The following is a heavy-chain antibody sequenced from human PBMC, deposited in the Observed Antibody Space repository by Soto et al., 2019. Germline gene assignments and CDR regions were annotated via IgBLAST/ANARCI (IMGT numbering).Heavy chain of an antibody. CDR3: ARGFGYKYSSDWYHYYYMDV. D-gene: IGHD6-19*01. Sequence: QVQLVQSGAEVKKPGASVKVSCKASGYTFTGYYMHWVRQAPGQGLEWMGWINPNSGGTNYAQKSQGWVTMTRDTSISTAYMALSRLRSEDTAVYYCARGFGYKYSSDWYHYYYMDVWGKGTTVTVSS. CDR2: INPNSGGT. V-gene: IGHV1-2*04. CDR1: GYTFTGYY. J-gene: IGHJ6*03.